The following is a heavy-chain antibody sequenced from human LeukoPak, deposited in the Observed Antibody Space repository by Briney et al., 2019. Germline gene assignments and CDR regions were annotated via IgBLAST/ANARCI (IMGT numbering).Heavy chain of an antibody. CDR3: VKGAYGSGSYKGQDYYYYYGMDV. CDR2: ISYDGSNK. D-gene: IGHD3-10*01. CDR1: GFTFSSYC. Sequence: GGSLRLSCVASGFTFSSYCMSWVRQAPGKGLEWVAVISYDGSNKYYADSVKGRFTISRDNSKNTLYLQMNSLRAEDTAVYYCVKGAYGSGSYKGQDYYYYYGMDVWGQGTTVTVSS. V-gene: IGHV3-30*18. J-gene: IGHJ6*02.